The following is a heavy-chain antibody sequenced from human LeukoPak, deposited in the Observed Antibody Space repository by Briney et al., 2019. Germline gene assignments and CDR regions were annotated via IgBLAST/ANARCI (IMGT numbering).Heavy chain of an antibody. D-gene: IGHD3-9*01. J-gene: IGHJ5*02. CDR1: GYSISSGYY. V-gene: IGHV4-38-2*01. Sequence: PSETLSLTCAVSGYSISSGYYWGWIRPPPGKGLGWIGSIYHSGSTYYNPSLKSRVTISVDTSKNQFSLKLSSVTAADTAVYYCARVQYFDGERWFDPWGQGTLVTVSS. CDR3: ARVQYFDGERWFDP. CDR2: IYHSGST.